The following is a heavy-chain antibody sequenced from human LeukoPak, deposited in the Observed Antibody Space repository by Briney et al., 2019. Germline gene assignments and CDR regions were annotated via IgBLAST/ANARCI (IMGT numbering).Heavy chain of an antibody. D-gene: IGHD1-7*01. Sequence: GGSLSLSCAASGFTFSSYSMNWVRQAPGKGLEWVSSISSSSSYIYYADSVKGRFTISRDNAKNSLYLQMNSLRAEDTAVYYCARDAPPWTLELLARYYYYYYMDVWGKGTTVTVSS. CDR2: ISSSSSYI. CDR1: GFTFSSYS. J-gene: IGHJ6*03. V-gene: IGHV3-21*01. CDR3: ARDAPPWTLELLARYYYYYYMDV.